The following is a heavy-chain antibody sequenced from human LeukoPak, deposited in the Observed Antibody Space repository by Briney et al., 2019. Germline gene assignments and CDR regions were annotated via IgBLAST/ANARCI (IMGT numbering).Heavy chain of an antibody. CDR3: ARVSLQLWLLGAFDI. Sequence: ASVKVSCKASGGTFSSYAISWMLQAPGQGLEWMGGIIPIFGTANYAQKFQGRVTITADESTSTAYMELSSLRSEDTAVYYCARVSLQLWLLGAFDIWGQGTMVTVSS. D-gene: IGHD5-18*01. V-gene: IGHV1-69*13. J-gene: IGHJ3*02. CDR2: IIPIFGTA. CDR1: GGTFSSYA.